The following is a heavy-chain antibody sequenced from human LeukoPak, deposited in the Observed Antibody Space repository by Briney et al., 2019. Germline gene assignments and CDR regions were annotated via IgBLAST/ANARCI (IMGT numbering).Heavy chain of an antibody. CDR3: AKTDIVVLVAAKHDAFDI. CDR2: ISGSGGST. D-gene: IGHD2-15*01. V-gene: IGHV3-23*01. Sequence: SGGSLRLSCAASGFTFSSYWMSWVRQAPGKGLEWVSAISGSGGSTYYADSVKGRFTISRDNSKNTLYLQMNSLRAEDTAVYYCAKTDIVVLVAAKHDAFDIWGQGTMVTVSS. CDR1: GFTFSSYW. J-gene: IGHJ3*02.